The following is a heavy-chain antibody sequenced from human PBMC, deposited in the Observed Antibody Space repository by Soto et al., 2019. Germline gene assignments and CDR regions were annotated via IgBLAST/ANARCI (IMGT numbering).Heavy chain of an antibody. CDR2: ISFDGSTR. CDR3: ARGPGRVTTFDGLDV. V-gene: IGHV3-30-3*01. Sequence: QVQLVESGGGVVHPGRSLRLSCAASGFTFSHYPMHWVRQAPGKGLEWVAVISFDGSTRYYADSVKGRFTISRDNSKNTLYLQMYSLRAEDTAMYYCARGPGRVTTFDGLDVWGQGTTVTVSS. J-gene: IGHJ6*02. D-gene: IGHD4-17*01. CDR1: GFTFSHYP.